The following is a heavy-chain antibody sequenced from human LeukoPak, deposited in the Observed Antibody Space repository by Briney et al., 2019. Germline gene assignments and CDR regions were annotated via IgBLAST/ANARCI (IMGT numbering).Heavy chain of an antibody. Sequence: GASVKVSCKASGYAFTNYAIQCVRQARGQRLEWMGWCNAGNSHTRYSPKFQGRVTIDRHTSASTPCIELSSLTAEDTAIYYCSRGRWVGTPQAYYLDYWREGTLVTVSS. CDR1: GYAFTNYA. CDR2: CNAGNSHT. J-gene: IGHJ4*02. V-gene: IGHV1-3*01. D-gene: IGHD4-23*01. CDR3: SRGRWVGTPQAYYLDY.